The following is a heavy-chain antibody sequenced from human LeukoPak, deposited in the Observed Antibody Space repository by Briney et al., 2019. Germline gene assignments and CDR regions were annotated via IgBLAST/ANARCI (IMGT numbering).Heavy chain of an antibody. J-gene: IGHJ4*02. V-gene: IGHV3-48*04. Sequence: GGSLRLSCAASGFTFSSYWMSWVRQAPGKGLEWVSYISSSGSTIYYADSVKGRFTISRDNAKNSLYLQMNSLRAEDTAVYYCARPSVAAAGKDYWGQGTLVTVSS. CDR2: ISSSGSTI. CDR1: GFTFSSYW. D-gene: IGHD6-13*01. CDR3: ARPSVAAAGKDY.